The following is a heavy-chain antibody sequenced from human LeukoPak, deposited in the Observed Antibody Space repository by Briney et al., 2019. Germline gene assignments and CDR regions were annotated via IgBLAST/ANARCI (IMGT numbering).Heavy chain of an antibody. Sequence: ASVKVSSKASGYTFTSYYMHWVRQAPGQGLEWMGIINPSGGSTSYAQKFQGRVTMTRDTSTSTVYMELSSLRSEDTAVYYCARVYCSGGSCYSNAFDIWGQGTMVTVSS. V-gene: IGHV1-46*01. D-gene: IGHD2-15*01. J-gene: IGHJ3*02. CDR1: GYTFTSYY. CDR3: ARVYCSGGSCYSNAFDI. CDR2: INPSGGST.